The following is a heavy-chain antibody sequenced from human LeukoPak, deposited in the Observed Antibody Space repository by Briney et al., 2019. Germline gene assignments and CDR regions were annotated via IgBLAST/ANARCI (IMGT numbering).Heavy chain of an antibody. V-gene: IGHV3-23*01. D-gene: IGHD3-22*01. CDR1: GFTFSSYA. CDR2: ISGSGGST. Sequence: GGSLRLSCAASGFTFSSYAMSWVRQAPGKGLEWVSAISGSGGSTYYADSVKGRFTISRDNSKNTLYLQMNSLRAEDSAIYYCARGVVYYRFDYWGQGTLVTVSS. CDR3: ARGVVYYRFDY. J-gene: IGHJ4*02.